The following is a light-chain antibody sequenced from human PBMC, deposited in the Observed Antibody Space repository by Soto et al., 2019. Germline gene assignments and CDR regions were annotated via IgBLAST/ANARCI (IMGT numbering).Light chain of an antibody. Sequence: DIVLTQSPDTLSLSPGERATLSCRASQSVYKNYLAWYQQKPGQAPRLLIYEASPRPSGIPEKFSGSGSGTAFTLTISTLEPEAVALYYCHQYGRSPYTFAQGTKLEI. CDR3: HQYGRSPYT. J-gene: IGKJ2*01. CDR1: QSVYKNY. V-gene: IGKV3-20*01. CDR2: EAS.